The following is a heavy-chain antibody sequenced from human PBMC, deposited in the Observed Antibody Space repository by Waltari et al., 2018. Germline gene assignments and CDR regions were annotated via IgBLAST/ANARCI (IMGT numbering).Heavy chain of an antibody. Sequence: QVQLQQWGAGLLKPSETLSLTCAVYGGSFSGYYWSWIRQPPGKGLEWIGEINHRGSTNANPSLKSRVTISLDTSKNHFCLKLSSVTAADTAVYDCARGTKFWSGYYTPYYYYGMDVWGQGTTVTVSS. D-gene: IGHD3-3*01. CDR3: ARGTKFWSGYYTPYYYYGMDV. J-gene: IGHJ6*02. CDR1: GGSFSGYY. V-gene: IGHV4-34*01. CDR2: INHRGST.